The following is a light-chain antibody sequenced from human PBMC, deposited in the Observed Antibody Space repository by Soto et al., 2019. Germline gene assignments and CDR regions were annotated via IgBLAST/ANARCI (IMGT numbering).Light chain of an antibody. CDR2: DAS. J-gene: IGKJ3*01. CDR1: QSVSSRY. Sequence: EIVLTQSPGTLSLSPGERATLSCRASQSVSSRYLAWYQQKPGQAPRLLIYDASYRAPGIPDRFSGSGSGTDFTLTISRLEPEVVAVYYCQQYGSSSTFGPGTKVDIK. CDR3: QQYGSSST. V-gene: IGKV3-20*01.